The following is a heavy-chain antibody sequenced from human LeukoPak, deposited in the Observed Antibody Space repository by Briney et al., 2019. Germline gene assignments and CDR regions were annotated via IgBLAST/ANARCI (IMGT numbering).Heavy chain of an antibody. CDR1: GGSISSGDYY. D-gene: IGHD4-17*01. J-gene: IGHJ5*02. CDR2: IYYSGST. V-gene: IGHV4-30-4*08. Sequence: SQTLSLTCTVSGGSISSGDYYWSWIRQPPGKGLEWIGYIYYSGSTYYNPSLKSRVTISVETSKNQFSLKLSSVTAADTAVYYCAGTRTTVTTFWFDPWGQGTLVTVSS. CDR3: AGTRTTVTTFWFDP.